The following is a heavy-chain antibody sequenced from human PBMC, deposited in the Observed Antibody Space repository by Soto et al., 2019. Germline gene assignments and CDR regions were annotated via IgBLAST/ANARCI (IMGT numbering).Heavy chain of an antibody. D-gene: IGHD1-1*01. J-gene: IGHJ4*02. Sequence: QVHLVQSGAEVKKPGASVKVSCKGSGYGFTTYGITWVRQAPGQGLEWMACISAHNGNTNYAQKRQGRGTVTRDTSTSTAYMELRSLRSDDTAVYYCARGRYGDYWGQGALVTVSS. V-gene: IGHV1-18*01. CDR2: ISAHNGNT. CDR1: GYGFTTYG. CDR3: ARGRYGDY.